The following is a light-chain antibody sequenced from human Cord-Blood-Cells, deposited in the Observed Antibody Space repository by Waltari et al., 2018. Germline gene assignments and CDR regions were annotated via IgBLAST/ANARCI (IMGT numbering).Light chain of an antibody. V-gene: IGLV2-14*03. J-gene: IGLJ3*02. CDR1: SSDVGGYNY. Sequence: QSALTQPASVSGSPGQSITISCTGTSSDVGGYNYVPWYQQHPGKAPKLMIYDVSSRPSGVSNRFSGSKSGNAASLTISGLQAEGEADYYCSSYTSSSTLVFGGGTKLTVL. CDR2: DVS. CDR3: SSYTSSSTLV.